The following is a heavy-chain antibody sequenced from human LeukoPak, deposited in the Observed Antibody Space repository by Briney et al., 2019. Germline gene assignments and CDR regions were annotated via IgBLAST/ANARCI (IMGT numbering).Heavy chain of an antibody. CDR1: GYSFTSYW. J-gene: IGHJ3*02. CDR3: ARLSGYCSGGSCSSVLAFDI. V-gene: IGHV5-51*01. CDR2: IYPGDSDT. D-gene: IGHD2-15*01. Sequence: GESLKISCKGSGYSFTSYWIGWVRQMPGKGLEWMGIIYPGDSDTRYSPSFQGQVTISADKSITTAYLQWSSLKASDTAMYYRARLSGYCSGGSCSSVLAFDIWAQGTMVTVSS.